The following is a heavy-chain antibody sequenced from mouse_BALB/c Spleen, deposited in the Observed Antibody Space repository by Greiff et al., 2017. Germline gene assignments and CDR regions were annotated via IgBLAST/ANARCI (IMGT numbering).Heavy chain of an antibody. CDR2: IWAGGST. V-gene: IGHV2-9*02. Sequence: VQLKESGPGLVAPSQSLSITCTVSGFSLTSYGVHWVRQPPGKGLEWLGVIWAGGSTNYNSALMSRLSISKDNSKSQVFLKMNSLQTDDTAMYYCARDSEGLQGFAYWGQGTLVTVSA. J-gene: IGHJ3*01. CDR1: GFSLTSYG. CDR3: ARDSEGLQGFAY. D-gene: IGHD3-3*01.